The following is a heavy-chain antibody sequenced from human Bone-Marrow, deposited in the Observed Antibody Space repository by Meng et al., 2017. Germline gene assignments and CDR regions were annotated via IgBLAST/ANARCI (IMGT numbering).Heavy chain of an antibody. CDR3: ARGNCSSTSCYRKWFDP. CDR1: GGSISSGGYY. CDR2: IYYSGST. V-gene: IGHV4-31*03. D-gene: IGHD2-2*01. J-gene: IGHJ5*02. Sequence: LRLSCTVSGGSISSGGYYWSWIRQHPGKGLEWIGYIYYSGSTYYNPSLKSRVTISVDTSKNQFSLKLSSVTAADTAVYYCARGNCSSTSCYRKWFDPWGQGTLVTVSS.